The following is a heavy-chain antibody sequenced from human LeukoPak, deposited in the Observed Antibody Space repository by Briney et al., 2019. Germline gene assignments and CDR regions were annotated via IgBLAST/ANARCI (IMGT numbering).Heavy chain of an antibody. CDR3: ARDVNWFDP. J-gene: IGHJ5*02. V-gene: IGHV4-38-2*02. CDR1: GYTISSGYY. CDR2: IYHSGST. Sequence: SETLSLTCTVSGYTISSGYYWGWIRQPPGKGLEWIGSIYHSGSTYYNPSLKSRATISVDTSKNQFSLKLNTVTAADTAVYYCARDVNWFDPWGQGTLVTVSS.